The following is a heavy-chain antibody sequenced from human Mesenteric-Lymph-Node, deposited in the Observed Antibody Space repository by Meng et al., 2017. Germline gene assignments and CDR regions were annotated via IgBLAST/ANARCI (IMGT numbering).Heavy chain of an antibody. CDR3: ARHGGYYQDF. V-gene: IGHV4-4*02. Sequence: GSLRLSCAASGFTFSSYAMHWVRQSPGKGLEWIGQIDQSGSAYYRPSLNSRVTMSIDKSKNQFFLRLTSVTAADTALYYCARHGGYYQDFWGQGTLVTVSS. CDR2: IDQSGSA. J-gene: IGHJ4*02. CDR1: GFTFSSYA. D-gene: IGHD4-23*01.